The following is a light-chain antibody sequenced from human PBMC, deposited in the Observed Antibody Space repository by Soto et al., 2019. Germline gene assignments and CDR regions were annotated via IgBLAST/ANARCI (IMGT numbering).Light chain of an antibody. CDR3: GTWDSSLSAGV. CDR2: DNN. CDR1: SSNIGNNY. Sequence: QSVLTQPPSVSAAPGQKVTISCSGSSSNIGNNYVSWYQQLPGTAPKLLIYDNNKRPLGIPDRFSGSKSGTSATLGITGLQTGDEADYYCGTWDSSLSAGVFGGGTQLTVL. V-gene: IGLV1-51*01. J-gene: IGLJ7*01.